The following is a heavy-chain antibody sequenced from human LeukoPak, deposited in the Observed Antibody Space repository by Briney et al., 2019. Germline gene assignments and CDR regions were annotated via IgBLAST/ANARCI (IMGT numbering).Heavy chain of an antibody. Sequence: KPSETLSLTCTVSGGSISSYYWSWIRQPPGKGLEWIGYIYYSGSTNYNPSLKSRVTISVDTSKNQFSLKLSSVTAADTAVYYCASLLMTTVTLGWGQGTLVTVSS. CDR1: GGSISSYY. CDR3: ASLLMTTVTLG. V-gene: IGHV4-59*01. D-gene: IGHD4-4*01. CDR2: IYYSGST. J-gene: IGHJ4*02.